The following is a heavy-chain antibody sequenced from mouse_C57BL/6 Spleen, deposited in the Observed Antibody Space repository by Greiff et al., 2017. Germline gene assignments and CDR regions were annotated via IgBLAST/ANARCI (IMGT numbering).Heavy chain of an antibody. Sequence: EVQLQQSGPELVKPGASVKMSCKASGYTFTDYYMHWVKQRPGQGLEWIGYINPNNGGTSYNKKFKGKATLTENKSSSTAYMELRSLTSEVSAVYYGARCYGNDPWGQGTLVTVSA. CDR2: INPNNGGT. CDR1: GYTFTDYY. CDR3: ARCYGNDP. D-gene: IGHD2-2*01. V-gene: IGHV1-22*01. J-gene: IGHJ3*01.